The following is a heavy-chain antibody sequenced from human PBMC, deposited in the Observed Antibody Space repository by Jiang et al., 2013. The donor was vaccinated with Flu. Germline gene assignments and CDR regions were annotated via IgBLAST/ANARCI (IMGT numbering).Heavy chain of an antibody. CDR3: ARSDPDYYYYYMDV. J-gene: IGHJ6*03. CDR2: INPNSGGT. Sequence: SGAEVKKPGASVKVSCKASGYTFTGYYMHWVRQAPGQGLEWMGWINPNSGGTNYAQKFQGWVTMTRDTSISTAYMELSRLRSDDTAVYYCARSDPDYYYYYMDVWGKGTTVTVSS. V-gene: IGHV1-2*04. CDR1: GYTFTGYY.